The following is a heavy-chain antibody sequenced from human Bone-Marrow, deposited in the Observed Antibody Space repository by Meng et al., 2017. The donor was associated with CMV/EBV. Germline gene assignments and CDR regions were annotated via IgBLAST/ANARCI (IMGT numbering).Heavy chain of an antibody. CDR1: GGTFSSYA. Sequence: SVKVSRKASGGTFSSYAISRVRQAPGQGLEWMGGIIPICGTANYAQKFQGRVTITTDESTSTAYMELRSLRSEDTAVYYCARVGDVVVPAGDYYYGMDVWGQGTTATVSS. CDR2: IIPICGTA. D-gene: IGHD2-2*01. CDR3: ARVGDVVVPAGDYYYGMDV. J-gene: IGHJ6*02. V-gene: IGHV1-69*05.